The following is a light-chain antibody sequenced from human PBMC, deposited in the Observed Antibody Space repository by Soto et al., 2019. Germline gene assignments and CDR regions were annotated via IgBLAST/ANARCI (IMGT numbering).Light chain of an antibody. V-gene: IGKV1-12*01. CDR2: DAS. J-gene: IGKJ5*01. CDR3: EQAGSFPIT. CDR1: QNIWRL. Sequence: DIQMTQSPSSVSASVGDRVTITRLASQNIWRLLAWYQQKPGKAPELLIYDASSLQSGVPPRFGGSGSGTDFTLTISRLQQEDFVTYYYEQAGSFPITFGQGTLLEIK.